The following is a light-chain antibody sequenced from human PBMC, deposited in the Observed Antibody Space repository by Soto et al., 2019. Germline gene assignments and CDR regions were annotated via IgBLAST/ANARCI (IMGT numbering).Light chain of an antibody. CDR3: QQSYSTPWT. CDR2: AAS. CDR1: ENIIRY. V-gene: IGKV1-39*01. Sequence: DIQMTQSPSSLSASVGDSVTITCRASENIIRYLNCYQQKPGKAPKLLLFAASSLHTGVPSRFSGSGAVTDFTLTINSLQPEDSATYYCQQSYSTPWTFGPGTTVEI. J-gene: IGKJ1*01.